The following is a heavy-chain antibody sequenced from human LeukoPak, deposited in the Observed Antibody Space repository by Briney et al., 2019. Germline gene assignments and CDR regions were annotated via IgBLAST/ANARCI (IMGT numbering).Heavy chain of an antibody. D-gene: IGHD2-2*01. CDR2: INHSGST. CDR3: ARGRRNQNRHIVVVPAARSWFDP. CDR1: GGSFSGYY. V-gene: IGHV4-34*01. Sequence: SETLSLTCAVYGGSFSGYYWSWIRQPPGKGLEWIGEINHSGSTNYNPSLKSRVTISVDTSKRQFSLKVNSVNAADTAVYYCARGRRNQNRHIVVVPAARSWFDPWGQGTLVTVSS. J-gene: IGHJ5*02.